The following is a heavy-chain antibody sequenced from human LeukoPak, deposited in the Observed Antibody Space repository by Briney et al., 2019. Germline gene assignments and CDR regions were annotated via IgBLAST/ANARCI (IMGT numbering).Heavy chain of an antibody. J-gene: IGHJ5*02. CDR1: GGSFSGYH. V-gene: IGHV4-34*01. D-gene: IGHD3-22*01. CDR3: ARGGVHDSSGYRAQGWFDP. CDR2: INHSGST. Sequence: PSETLSLTCAVYGGSFSGYHWSWIRQPPGKGLEWIGEINHSGSTNYNPSLKSRVTISVDTSKNQFSLKLSSVTAADTAVYYCARGGVHDSSGYRAQGWFDPWGQGTLVTVSS.